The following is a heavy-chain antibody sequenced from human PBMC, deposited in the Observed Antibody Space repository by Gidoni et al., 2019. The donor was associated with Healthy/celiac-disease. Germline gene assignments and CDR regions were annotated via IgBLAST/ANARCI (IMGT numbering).Heavy chain of an antibody. CDR1: GYTFTGYY. D-gene: IGHD2-2*01. V-gene: IGHV1-2*02. J-gene: IGHJ4*02. Sequence: QVQLVQSGAEVKKPGASVKVSCKASGYTFTGYYMHWVRQAPGQGLEWMGWINPNSGGTNYAQKFQGRVTMTRDTSISTAYMELSRLRSDDTAVYYCARDMGLLRAQIVVVPAATRVPDYWGQGTLVTVSS. CDR3: ARDMGLLRAQIVVVPAATRVPDY. CDR2: INPNSGGT.